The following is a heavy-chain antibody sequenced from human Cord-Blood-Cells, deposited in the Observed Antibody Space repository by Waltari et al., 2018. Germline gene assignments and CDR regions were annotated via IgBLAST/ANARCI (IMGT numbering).Heavy chain of an antibody. D-gene: IGHD5-12*01. V-gene: IGHV4-34*01. CDR1: GGSFSGYY. CDR2: INHSGST. CDR3: ARGVATNWFDP. Sequence: QVQLQPWGAGPLKPSKTLSLTCAVYGGSFSGYYLIWIRQPPGKGLEWIGEINHSGSTNYNPSLKSRVTISVDTSKNQFSLKLSSVTAADTAVYYCARGVATNWFDPWGQGTLVTVSS. J-gene: IGHJ5*02.